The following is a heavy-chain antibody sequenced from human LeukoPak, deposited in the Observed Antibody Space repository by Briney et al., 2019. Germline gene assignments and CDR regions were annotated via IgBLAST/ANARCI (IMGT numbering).Heavy chain of an antibody. J-gene: IGHJ4*02. CDR2: IIPIPGIA. D-gene: IGHD3-22*01. CDR3: ARAYYYDSSGSLYFDY. CDR1: GYTFTSYA. Sequence: GASVKVSCKASGYTFTSYAMNWVRQAPGQGLEWMGRIIPIPGIANYAQKFQGRVTITADKSTSTAYMELSSLRSEDTAVYYCARAYYYDSSGSLYFDYWGQGTLVTVSS. V-gene: IGHV1-69*04.